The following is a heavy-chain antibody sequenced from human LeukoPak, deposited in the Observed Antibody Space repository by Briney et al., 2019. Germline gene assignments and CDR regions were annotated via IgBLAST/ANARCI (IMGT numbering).Heavy chain of an antibody. Sequence: PSETLSLTCAVYGGSFSGYYWSWIRQPPGKGLEWIGEINHSGSTNYNPSLKSRVTISVDTSKNQFSPKLSSVTAADTAVYYCARGGGGYSYVSYWGQGTLVTVSS. D-gene: IGHD5-18*01. V-gene: IGHV4-34*01. CDR3: ARGGGGYSYVSY. CDR1: GGSFSGYY. J-gene: IGHJ4*02. CDR2: INHSGST.